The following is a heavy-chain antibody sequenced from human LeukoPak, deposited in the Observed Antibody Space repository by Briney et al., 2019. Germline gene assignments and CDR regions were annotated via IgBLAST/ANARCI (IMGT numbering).Heavy chain of an antibody. J-gene: IGHJ4*02. CDR2: IYPGDSDT. Sequence: GEFLKISCKGSGYSFTSYWIGWVRQMPGKGLEWMGIIYPGDSDTRYSPSFQGQVTISADKSISTAYLQWSSLKASDTAMYYCARTKGIAAAGQYYFDYWGQGTLVTVSS. CDR1: GYSFTSYW. D-gene: IGHD6-13*01. CDR3: ARTKGIAAAGQYYFDY. V-gene: IGHV5-51*01.